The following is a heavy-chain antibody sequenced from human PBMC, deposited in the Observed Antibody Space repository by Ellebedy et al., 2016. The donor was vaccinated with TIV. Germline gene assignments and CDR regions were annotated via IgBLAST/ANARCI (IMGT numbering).Heavy chain of an antibody. Sequence: GGSLRLXXAASGFTFSSYAMSWVRQAPGKGLEWVSGIRGSGDSTYNADSVKGRFTISRDNSKNTLYLQMNSLRAEDTALYYCTYSSSCDYWGQGTLVTVSS. D-gene: IGHD6-6*01. CDR2: IRGSGDST. V-gene: IGHV3-23*01. CDR1: GFTFSSYA. J-gene: IGHJ4*02. CDR3: TYSSSCDY.